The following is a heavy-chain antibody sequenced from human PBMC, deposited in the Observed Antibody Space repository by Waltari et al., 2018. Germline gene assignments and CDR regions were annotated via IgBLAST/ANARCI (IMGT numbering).Heavy chain of an antibody. CDR1: GGSFSGYY. Sequence: QVQLQQWGPGLLKPSETLSLTCAVSGGSFSGYYWRWLRQHPGNGLEWIGEINHSGSTNYNPSLKSRVTISVDTSKNQFSLKLSSVTAADTAVYYCARGGGIVVVPAATRREYMDVWGKGTTVTISS. J-gene: IGHJ6*03. D-gene: IGHD2-2*01. V-gene: IGHV4-34*01. CDR2: INHSGST. CDR3: ARGGGIVVVPAATRREYMDV.